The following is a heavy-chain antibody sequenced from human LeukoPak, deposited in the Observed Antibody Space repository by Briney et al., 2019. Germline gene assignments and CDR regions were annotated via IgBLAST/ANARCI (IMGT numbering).Heavy chain of an antibody. V-gene: IGHV4-34*01. D-gene: IGHD3-10*01. CDR1: GGSISSYY. J-gene: IGHJ4*02. Sequence: SETPSLTCTVSGGSISSYYWSWIRQPPGKGLEWIGEINHSGSTNYNPSLKSRVTISVDTSKNQFSLKLSSVTAADTAVYYCARGTYYYGSGSYYTRDYWGQGTLVTVSS. CDR3: ARGTYYYGSGSYYTRDY. CDR2: INHSGST.